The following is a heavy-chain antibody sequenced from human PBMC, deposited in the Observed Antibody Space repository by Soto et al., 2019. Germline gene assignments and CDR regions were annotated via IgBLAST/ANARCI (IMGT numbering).Heavy chain of an antibody. D-gene: IGHD4-17*01. V-gene: IGHV4-59*01. Sequence: QVQLQESGPGLVKPSETLSLTCTVSGGSISSYYWSWIRQPPGKGLEWIGYIYYSGSTNYNPSLKSRVTISVDTSKNQFSLKLSSVTAADTAVYYCARGHDYGDYAEYFQHWGQGTLVTVSS. J-gene: IGHJ1*01. CDR2: IYYSGST. CDR1: GGSISSYY. CDR3: ARGHDYGDYAEYFQH.